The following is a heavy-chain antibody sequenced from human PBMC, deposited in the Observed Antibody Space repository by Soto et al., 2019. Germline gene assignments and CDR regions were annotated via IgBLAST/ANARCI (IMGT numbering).Heavy chain of an antibody. V-gene: IGHV6-1*01. CDR3: ARAGNEGAVDY. J-gene: IGHJ4*02. Sequence: SYSFSLTCSISGGSVASIIVVSNCIRQSTSRVLEWLGRTYFRSKWYNEYAVSVKRRVTINPNTSKNQFSLHLNSVTPEDTAVYYCARAGNEGAVDYWGQGTLVTVS. CDR1: GGSVASIIVV. CDR2: TYFRSKWYN. D-gene: IGHD1-26*01.